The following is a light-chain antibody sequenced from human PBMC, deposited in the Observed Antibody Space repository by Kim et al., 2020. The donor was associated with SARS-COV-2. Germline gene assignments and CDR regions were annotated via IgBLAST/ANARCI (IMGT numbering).Light chain of an antibody. J-gene: IGKJ2*01. CDR2: AAS. CDR1: HGISSY. CDR3: QQSYSTPYT. V-gene: IGKV1-39*01. Sequence: SASVGDRVTITCRASHGISSYLNWYQQKPGKAPKLLIYAASSLQSGVPSRFSGSGSGTDFTLTISSLQPEDFATYYCQQSYSTPYTFGQGTKLEIK.